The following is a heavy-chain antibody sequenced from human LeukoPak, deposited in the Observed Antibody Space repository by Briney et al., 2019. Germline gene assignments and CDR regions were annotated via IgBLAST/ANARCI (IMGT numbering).Heavy chain of an antibody. V-gene: IGHV4-59*01. CDR2: IYYSGST. D-gene: IGHD6-13*01. CDR3: ASGIAAAGPLDY. CDR1: GGSISSYH. Sequence: SETLSLTCTVSGGSISSYHWSWIRQPPGKGLEWIGYIYYSGSTNYNPSLKSRVTISVDTSKNQFSLKLSSVTAADTAVYYCASGIAAAGPLDYWGQGTLVTVSS. J-gene: IGHJ4*02.